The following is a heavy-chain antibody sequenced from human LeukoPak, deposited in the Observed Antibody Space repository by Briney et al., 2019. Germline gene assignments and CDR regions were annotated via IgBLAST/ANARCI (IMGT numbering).Heavy chain of an antibody. CDR2: IKSKTDGGTT. J-gene: IGHJ4*02. CDR3: TTAAAPEPPGIGY. CDR1: GFTFSNAW. D-gene: IGHD6-13*01. V-gene: IGHV3-15*01. Sequence: GGSLRLSCAASGFTFSNAWMSWVRQAPGKGLEWVGRIKSKTDGGTTDYAAPVKGRFTISRDDSKNTLYLQMNSLKTEDTAVYYCTTAAAPEPPGIGYWGQGTLVTVSS.